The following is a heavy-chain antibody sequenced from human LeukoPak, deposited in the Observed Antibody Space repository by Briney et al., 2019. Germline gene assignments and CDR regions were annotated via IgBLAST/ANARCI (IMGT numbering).Heavy chain of an antibody. Sequence: GGSLRLSCAASGFTFSSYDMHWVRQATGKGLEWVSAIGTAGDTYYPGSVKGRFTISRDNGRNSLHLQMNSLRAEDTAVYYCAREVYYGSGRRFDLWGQGTLVTVSS. CDR1: GFTFSSYD. J-gene: IGHJ4*02. CDR3: AREVYYGSGRRFDL. CDR2: IGTAGDT. D-gene: IGHD3-10*01. V-gene: IGHV3-13*01.